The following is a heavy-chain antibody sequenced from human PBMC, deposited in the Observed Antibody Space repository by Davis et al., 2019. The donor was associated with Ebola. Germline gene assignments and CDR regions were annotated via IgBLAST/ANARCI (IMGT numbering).Heavy chain of an antibody. D-gene: IGHD3-10*01. V-gene: IGHV1-46*01. CDR2: IDPRSGNT. J-gene: IGHJ4*02. CDR1: GYTLTSYY. CDR3: VRDLRGWGDFDY. Sequence: ASVKVSCKTSGYTLTSYYMHWVRQAPGQGLEWMGIIDPRSGNTNYAQKFQGRVTMTRDTSTNTLYMELSSLTSGDTAVYYCVRDLRGWGDFDYWGQGTLVTVSS.